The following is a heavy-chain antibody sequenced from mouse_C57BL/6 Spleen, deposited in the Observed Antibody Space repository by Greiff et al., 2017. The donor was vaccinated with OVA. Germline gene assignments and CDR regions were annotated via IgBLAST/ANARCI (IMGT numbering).Heavy chain of an antibody. V-gene: IGHV5-4*03. J-gene: IGHJ4*01. CDR3: ARGGYYYGSSPYAMDY. CDR1: GLTFSSYA. D-gene: IGHD1-1*01. Sequence: EVKLVESGGGLVKPGGSLKLSCAASGLTFSSYAMSWVRQTPEKRLEWVATISDGGSYTYYPDNVKGRFTISRDNAKNNLYLQMSHLKSEDTAMYYCARGGYYYGSSPYAMDYWGQGTSVTVSS. CDR2: ISDGGSYT.